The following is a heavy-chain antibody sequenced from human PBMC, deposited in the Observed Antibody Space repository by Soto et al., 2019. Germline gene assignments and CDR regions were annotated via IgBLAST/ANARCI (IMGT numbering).Heavy chain of an antibody. CDR2: IYYSGST. D-gene: IGHD2-21*02. Sequence: PSETLSLTCTVSGGSISSSSYYWGWIRQPPGKGLEWIGSIYYSGSTYYNPSLKSRVTISVDTSKNQFSLKLSSVTAADTAVCYCARHADCGGDCYSYYYYGMDVWGQGTTVTVSS. J-gene: IGHJ6*02. V-gene: IGHV4-39*01. CDR3: ARHADCGGDCYSYYYYGMDV. CDR1: GGSISSSSYY.